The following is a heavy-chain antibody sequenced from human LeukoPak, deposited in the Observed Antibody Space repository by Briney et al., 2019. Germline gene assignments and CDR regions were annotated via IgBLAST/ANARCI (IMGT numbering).Heavy chain of an antibody. D-gene: IGHD5-18*01. CDR3: ARVDTAMVRWYFDL. CDR2: ISAYNGNT. J-gene: IGHJ2*01. CDR1: GYTFTSYG. V-gene: IGHV1-18*01. Sequence: RASVKVSCKASGYTFTSYGISWVRRAPGQGLEWMGWISAYNGNTNYAQKLQGRVTMTTDTSTSTAYMELRSLRSDDTAVYYCARVDTAMVRWYFDLWGRGTLVTVSS.